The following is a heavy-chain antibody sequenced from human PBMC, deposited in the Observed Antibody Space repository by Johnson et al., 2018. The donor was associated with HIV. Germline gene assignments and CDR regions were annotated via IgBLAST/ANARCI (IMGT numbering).Heavy chain of an antibody. Sequence: MLLVESGGGLVQPGGSLRLSCAASEFTFSNSWMTWVRQAPGNGLEWVANLKQAVLEKYYVDSVKGRFTISRDNAKNSLYLQMNSLRAEDPAVYYCAKAREYDSTGHDAFDIWGQGTMFTVSS. CDR3: AKAREYDSTGHDAFDI. CDR1: EFTFSNSW. D-gene: IGHD3-22*01. V-gene: IGHV3-7*01. CDR2: LKQAVLEK. J-gene: IGHJ3*02.